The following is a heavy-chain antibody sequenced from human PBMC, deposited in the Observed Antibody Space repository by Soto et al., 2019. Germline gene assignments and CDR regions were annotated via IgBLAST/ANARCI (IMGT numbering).Heavy chain of an antibody. V-gene: IGHV3-33*01. D-gene: IGHD6-13*01. CDR3: ARDGGIAAAGEDYYYSMDV. J-gene: IGHJ6*02. CDR1: GFTFSSYG. CDR2: IWYDGSNK. Sequence: QVQLVESGGGVVQPGRSLRLSCAASGFTFSSYGMHWVRQAPGKGLEWVAVIWYDGSNKYYADSVKGRFTISRDNSKNTLYLQMNSLRAEDTAVYYCARDGGIAAAGEDYYYSMDVWGQGTTVTVSS.